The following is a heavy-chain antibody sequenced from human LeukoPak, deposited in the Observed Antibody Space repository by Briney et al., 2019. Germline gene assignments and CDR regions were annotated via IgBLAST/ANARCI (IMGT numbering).Heavy chain of an antibody. CDR2: ISAYNGNT. CDR1: VYTFTSYG. J-gene: IGHJ3*02. CDR3: ATCSGGSCYPDAFDI. D-gene: IGHD2-15*01. V-gene: IGHV1-18*01. Sequence: ASVKVSCKASVYTFTSYGISWVRQATGQGLEWMGWISAYNGNTNHAQTVQGRVTMTTDTSTSTAYMELRSLRSDDTAVYYCATCSGGSCYPDAFDIWGQGTMVTVSS.